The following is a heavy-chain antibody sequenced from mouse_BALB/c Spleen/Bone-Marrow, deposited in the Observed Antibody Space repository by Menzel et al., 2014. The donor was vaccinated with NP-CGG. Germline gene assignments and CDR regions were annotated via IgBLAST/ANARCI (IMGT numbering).Heavy chain of an antibody. V-gene: IGHV5-17*02. J-gene: IGHJ4*01. D-gene: IGHD2-4*01. CDR2: ISSSSSTI. Sequence: EVMLVESGGGLVQPGGSRKLSCAASGFTFSSFGMHWVRQAPEKGLEWVAYISSSSSTIYYADTLKGRFTIARDKPKNTLFLQMTSLRSEDTAMYYCARARSTMITTGTLDYWGQGTSVTVSA. CDR3: ARARSTMITTGTLDY. CDR1: GFTFSSFG.